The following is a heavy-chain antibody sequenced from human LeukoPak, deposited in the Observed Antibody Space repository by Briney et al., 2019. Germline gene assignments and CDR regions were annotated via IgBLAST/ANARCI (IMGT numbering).Heavy chain of an antibody. Sequence: GGSLRLSCTASGFTFGDYDMSWFRQIPGKGLEWVGFIRSKAYGGTTQYATSVKGRFTVSRDDSKSIAYLQMNSLKTEDTAVYYCTRDLPRPFDYWGQGTLVTVSS. CDR2: IRSKAYGGTT. V-gene: IGHV3-49*03. J-gene: IGHJ4*02. CDR1: GFTFGDYD. CDR3: TRDLPRPFDY.